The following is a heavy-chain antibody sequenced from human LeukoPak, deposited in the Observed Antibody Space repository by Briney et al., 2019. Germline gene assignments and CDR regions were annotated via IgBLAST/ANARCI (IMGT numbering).Heavy chain of an antibody. Sequence: SETLSLTCTVSGGSISSYYCSWIRQPPGKGLEWIGYIYYSGSTNYNPSLKSRVTISVDTSKNQFSLKLSSVTAADTAVYYCAREEATALDYWGQGTLVTVSS. J-gene: IGHJ4*02. CDR3: AREEATALDY. V-gene: IGHV4-59*01. CDR2: IYYSGST. CDR1: GGSISSYY. D-gene: IGHD5-24*01.